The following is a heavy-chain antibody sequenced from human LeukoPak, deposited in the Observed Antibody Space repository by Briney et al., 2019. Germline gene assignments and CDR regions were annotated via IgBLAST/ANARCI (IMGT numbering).Heavy chain of an antibody. CDR2: TYYRSKWYN. CDR1: GDSVSSNSAA. Sequence: RSQTLSLTCAISGDSVSSNSAAWNWIRQSPSRGLEWLGRTYYRSKWYNDYAVSVKSRITINPDTSKNQFSLQLNSVTPEDTAVYYRARDLGRMAGHRGMDYWGQGTLVTVSS. D-gene: IGHD5-24*01. J-gene: IGHJ4*02. CDR3: ARDLGRMAGHRGMDY. V-gene: IGHV6-1*01.